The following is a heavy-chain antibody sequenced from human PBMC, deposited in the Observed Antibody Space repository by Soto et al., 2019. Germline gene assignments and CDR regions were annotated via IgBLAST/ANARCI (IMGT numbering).Heavy chain of an antibody. Sequence: GGSLRLSCAASGFTFSSYAMSWVRQAPGKGLEWVSAISGSGGSTYYADSVKGRFTISRDNSKNTLYLQMNSLRAEDTAVYYCAKDSLYCSGGSCYPDAFDIWGQGTMVTVSS. CDR1: GFTFSSYA. CDR3: AKDSLYCSGGSCYPDAFDI. CDR2: ISGSGGST. J-gene: IGHJ3*02. V-gene: IGHV3-23*01. D-gene: IGHD2-15*01.